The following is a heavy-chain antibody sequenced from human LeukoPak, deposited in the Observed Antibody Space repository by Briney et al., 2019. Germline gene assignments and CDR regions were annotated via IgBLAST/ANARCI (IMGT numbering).Heavy chain of an antibody. Sequence: SETQSLTCTVSGGSISSSSYYWGWIRQPPGKGLEWIGSIYYSGSTYYNPSLKSRVTISVDTSKNQFSLKLSSVTAADTAVYYCARHMYYYDSSGYYMDYWGQGTLVTVSS. D-gene: IGHD3-22*01. J-gene: IGHJ4*02. CDR3: ARHMYYYDSSGYYMDY. V-gene: IGHV4-39*01. CDR2: IYYSGST. CDR1: GGSISSSSYY.